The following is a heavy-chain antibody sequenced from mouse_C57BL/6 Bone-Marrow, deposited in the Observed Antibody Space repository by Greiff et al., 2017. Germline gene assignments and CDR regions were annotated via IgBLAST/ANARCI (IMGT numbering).Heavy chain of an antibody. CDR2: FYPGRGSK. J-gene: IGHJ3*01. V-gene: IGHV1-62-2*01. CDR3: ARHDDGFAY. Sequence: QVQLQQSGAELVKPGASVKLSCKASGYTFTEYTIHWVKQRSGQGLEWIGGFYPGRGSKTYKEKFKAKATFTADKSSSTVYMERSRLTSEDSAFYFCARHDDGFAYWGQGTLVTVSA. CDR1: GYTFTEYT.